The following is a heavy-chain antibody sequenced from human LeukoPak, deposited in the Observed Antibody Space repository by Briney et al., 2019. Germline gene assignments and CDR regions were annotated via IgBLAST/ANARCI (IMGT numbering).Heavy chain of an antibody. D-gene: IGHD2-21*02. V-gene: IGHV7-4-1*02. CDR3: ARDPLGREAVTYNWFDP. CDR1: GYTFTSYA. J-gene: IGHJ5*02. Sequence: ASVKVSRKASGYTFTSYAMNWERQAPGQGLEWMGWINTNTGNPTYAQGFTGRFVFSLDTSVSTAYLQISSLKAEDTAVYYCARDPLGREAVTYNWFDPWGQGTLVTVSS. CDR2: INTNTGNP.